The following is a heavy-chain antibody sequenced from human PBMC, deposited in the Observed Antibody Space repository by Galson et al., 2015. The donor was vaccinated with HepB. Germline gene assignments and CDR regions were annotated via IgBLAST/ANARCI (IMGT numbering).Heavy chain of an antibody. Sequence: CAISGGRVSSTTAAWNWLRQSPSRGLEGLGRTDYRSKWDSEYAPSVRSRITVNPDTSRNQFSLQLISLTPEDTAVYYCARGDGYSFDYWAQGTLVTVSS. CDR1: GGRVSSTTAA. J-gene: IGHJ4*02. CDR3: ARGDGYSFDY. V-gene: IGHV6-1*01. CDR2: TDYRSKWDS. D-gene: IGHD5-24*01.